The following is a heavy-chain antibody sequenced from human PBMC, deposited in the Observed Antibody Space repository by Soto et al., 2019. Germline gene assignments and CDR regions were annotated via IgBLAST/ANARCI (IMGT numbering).Heavy chain of an antibody. J-gene: IGHJ2*01. CDR1: GFTFNDYA. V-gene: IGHV3-43D*04. CDR2: ISWDASYA. Sequence: PGGSLRLSCTASGFTFNDYAMHWVRQTPGKGLEWVALISWDASYAYYSDSVQGRFTISRDNSKKSIYLEMSGLSAGDSALYYCTRGPTGYWYFDLWGRGTLVTV. CDR3: TRGPTGYWYFDL.